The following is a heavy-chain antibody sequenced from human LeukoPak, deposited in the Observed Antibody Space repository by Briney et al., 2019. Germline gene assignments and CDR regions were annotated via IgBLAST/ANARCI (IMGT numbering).Heavy chain of an antibody. J-gene: IGHJ4*02. CDR3: AKDRHPGGDLD. V-gene: IGHV3-7*05. CDR1: GFTPYNYW. Sequence: PGGSLRLSCTASGFTPYNYWMSWVRQAPGKGLEWVASISRDGYEIYYVDSVKGRFTISRDNSKNSLYLQMNSLRTEDTALYYCAKDRHPGGDLDWGQGTLVTVSS. D-gene: IGHD2-21*01. CDR2: ISRDGYEI.